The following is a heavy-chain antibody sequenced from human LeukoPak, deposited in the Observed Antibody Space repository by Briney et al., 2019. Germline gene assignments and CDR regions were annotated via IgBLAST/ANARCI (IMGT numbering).Heavy chain of an antibody. Sequence: GGSLRLSCAASGFTFSSYAMSWVRQAPGKGLEWVSAISGSGGSTYYADSVKGRFTISRDNSKNTLYLQMNSLRAEDTAVYYCAKDPKFSYYDILTGYPHFDYWGQGTLVTVSS. CDR1: GFTFSSYA. CDR2: ISGSGGST. D-gene: IGHD3-9*01. V-gene: IGHV3-23*01. J-gene: IGHJ4*02. CDR3: AKDPKFSYYDILTGYPHFDY.